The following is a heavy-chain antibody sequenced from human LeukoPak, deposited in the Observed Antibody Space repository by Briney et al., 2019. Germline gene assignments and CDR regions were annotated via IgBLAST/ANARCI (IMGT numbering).Heavy chain of an antibody. V-gene: IGHV3-53*01. CDR2: IYSGGST. CDR3: AKESSGGWYFDY. Sequence: GGSLRLSCAASGFTVSSNYMSWVRQAPGKGLEWVSVIYSGGSTYYADSVRGRFTISRDNSKNSLYLQMNSLRAEDTAVYYCAKESSGGWYFDYWGQGTLVTVSS. D-gene: IGHD6-19*01. CDR1: GFTVSSNY. J-gene: IGHJ4*02.